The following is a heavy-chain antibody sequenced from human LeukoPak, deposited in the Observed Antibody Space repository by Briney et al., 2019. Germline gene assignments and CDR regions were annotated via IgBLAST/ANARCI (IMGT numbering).Heavy chain of an antibody. CDR1: GFTFSSYW. Sequence: GGSLRLSCAASGFTFSSYWMSWVRQAPGRGLEWVANIKQDGSEKYYVDSVKGRFTISRDNAKNSLYLQMNSLRAEDTAVYYCARDLLEWLHYFDYWGQGTLVTVSS. D-gene: IGHD3-3*01. CDR3: ARDLLEWLHYFDY. CDR2: IKQDGSEK. J-gene: IGHJ4*02. V-gene: IGHV3-7*01.